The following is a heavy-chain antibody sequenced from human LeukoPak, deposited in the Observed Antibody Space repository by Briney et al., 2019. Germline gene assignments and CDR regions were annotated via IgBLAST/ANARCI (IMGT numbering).Heavy chain of an antibody. CDR2: INSDGSST. J-gene: IGHJ6*03. CDR1: GFTFSSYW. V-gene: IGHV3-74*01. Sequence: PGGSLRLSCAASGFTFSSYWMHWVRQAPGKGLVWVSRINSDGSSTSYADSVKGRFTISRDNAKNTLYLQMNSLRAEDTAVYYCARDPSYYDFWSGYLLKYYYYYMDVWGKGTTVTVSS. D-gene: IGHD3-3*01. CDR3: ARDPSYYDFWSGYLLKYYYYYMDV.